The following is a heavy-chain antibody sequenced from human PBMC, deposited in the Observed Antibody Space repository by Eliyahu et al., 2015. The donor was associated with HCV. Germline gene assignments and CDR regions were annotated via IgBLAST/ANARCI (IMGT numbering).Heavy chain of an antibody. J-gene: IGHJ6*02. CDR1: GGTFSSYT. CDR2: XIPILGIA. Sequence: QVQLVQSGAEVKKPGSSVKVSCKASGGTFSSYTIXWVRQAPGQGLEWMGRXIPILGIANYAQKFQGRVTITADKSTSTAYMELSSLRSEDTAVYYCARIRSGYDILTGPDGYYYGMDVWGQGTTVTVSS. CDR3: ARIRSGYDILTGPDGYYYGMDV. D-gene: IGHD3-9*01. V-gene: IGHV1-69*02.